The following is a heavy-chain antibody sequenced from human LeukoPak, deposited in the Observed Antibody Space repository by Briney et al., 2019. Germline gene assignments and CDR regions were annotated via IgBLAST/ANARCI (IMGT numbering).Heavy chain of an antibody. V-gene: IGHV4-4*07. J-gene: IGHJ6*02. CDR3: ARDLYSSTSFMDV. D-gene: IGHD6-6*01. CDR1: GDSISSYY. Sequence: PSETLSLTCTVSGDSISSYYWSWIRQPAGKGLEWIGRFYISGNTNSNSSLKSRVTMSVDTSKNQFSLRLRSVTAADTAVYYCARDLYSSTSFMDVWGQGTTVTVSS. CDR2: FYISGNT.